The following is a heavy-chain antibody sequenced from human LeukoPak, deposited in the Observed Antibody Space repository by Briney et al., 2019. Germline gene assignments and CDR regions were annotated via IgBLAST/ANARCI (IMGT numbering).Heavy chain of an antibody. CDR1: GFTFSSYA. CDR2: ISGSGGST. CDR3: AKDRGYTYALFDY. Sequence: GGSVRLSCAASGFTFSSYAMIWVRQAPVKGLECGSAISGSGGSTYYSDSVKGRSPISTDNSQNTLYLHMNSLTAEHTAASYCAKDRGYTYALFDYWGQATLVTVSS. D-gene: IGHD5-18*01. J-gene: IGHJ4*02. V-gene: IGHV3-23*01.